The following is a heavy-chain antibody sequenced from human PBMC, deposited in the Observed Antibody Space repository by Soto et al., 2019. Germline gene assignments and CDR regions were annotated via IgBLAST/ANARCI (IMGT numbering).Heavy chain of an antibody. Sequence: EVQLLESGGGLVQPGGSLRFSCAASGFTFSTYAMPWVRQAPGKGLEWVSTITDSGTTTYYADSVKGRFTMSRDNSKNTLYLQVNSLRAEDTALYYCAKDAGYLVGAMYSWGQGTLVTVSS. CDR1: GFTFSTYA. D-gene: IGHD1-26*01. CDR3: AKDAGYLVGAMYS. V-gene: IGHV3-23*01. J-gene: IGHJ4*02. CDR2: ITDSGTTT.